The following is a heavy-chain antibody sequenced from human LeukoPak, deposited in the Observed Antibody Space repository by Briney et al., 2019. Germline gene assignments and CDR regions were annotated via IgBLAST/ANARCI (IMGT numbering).Heavy chain of an antibody. CDR2: ISSSRSYI. D-gene: IGHD2-15*01. V-gene: IGHV3-21*01. Sequence: GGSLTLSCPASAFTLSSYSMNWVRPAPGKGREWVSSISSSRSYIYYADSVKGRFTISRDNAKNLMYLQKNSMRAEDTAVYYCARDDVVVVAATYYYYGMDVWGKGTTVTVSS. CDR3: ARDDVVVVAATYYYYGMDV. J-gene: IGHJ6*04. CDR1: AFTLSSYS.